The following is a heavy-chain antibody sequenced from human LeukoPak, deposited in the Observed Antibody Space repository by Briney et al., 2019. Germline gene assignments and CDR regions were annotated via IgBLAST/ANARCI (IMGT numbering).Heavy chain of an antibody. CDR2: INHSGST. Sequence: SETLSLTCAVYGGFFSGYYWSWIRQPPGKGLEWIGEINHSGSTNYNPSLKSRVTISVDTSKNQFSLKLSSVTAADTAVYYCAREGITMVRGVIINMNYYYMDVWGKGTTVTISS. CDR3: AREGITMVRGVIINMNYYYMDV. D-gene: IGHD3-10*01. J-gene: IGHJ6*03. V-gene: IGHV4-34*01. CDR1: GGFFSGYY.